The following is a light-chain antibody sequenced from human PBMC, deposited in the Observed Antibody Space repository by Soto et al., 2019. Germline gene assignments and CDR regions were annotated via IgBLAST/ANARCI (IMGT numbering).Light chain of an antibody. J-gene: IGKJ1*01. CDR1: QSVSSSY. CDR3: QQYGSSVT. CDR2: GAS. V-gene: IGKV3-20*01. Sequence: EMVLTQSPGTLSLSPGERATLSCLASQSVSSSYLAWYQQKPGQAPRLLIYGASSRATGIPDRFSGSESGTDFTLRISRLEPEDFAVYYCQQYGSSVTFGQGTKVDI.